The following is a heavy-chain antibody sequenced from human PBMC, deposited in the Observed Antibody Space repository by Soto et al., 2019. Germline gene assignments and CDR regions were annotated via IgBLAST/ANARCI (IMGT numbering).Heavy chain of an antibody. V-gene: IGHV4-59*01. Sequence: SETLSLTCTVSGGSISSYYWSWIRQPPGKGLEWIGYIYYSGSTNYNPSLKSRVTISVDTSKNQFSLKLSSVTAADTAVYYCARGPSPYYYDSSGYYWPRFDYWGQGTLVTVSS. D-gene: IGHD3-22*01. J-gene: IGHJ4*02. CDR3: ARGPSPYYYDSSGYYWPRFDY. CDR1: GGSISSYY. CDR2: IYYSGST.